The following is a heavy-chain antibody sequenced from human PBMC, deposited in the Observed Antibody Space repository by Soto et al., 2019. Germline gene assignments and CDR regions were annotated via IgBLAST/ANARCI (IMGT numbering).Heavy chain of an antibody. CDR1: GGSISSSSYY. Sequence: QLQLQESGPGLVKPSETLSLTCTVSGGSISSSSYYWGWIRQPPGKGLEWIGSIYYSGSTYYNPSLKSRVTISVDTSKNQSSLKRSSVTAADTAVYYCARQGYCRGGSCYFTYYYYYYRDVWGKGTTVTVSS. J-gene: IGHJ6*03. CDR3: ARQGYCRGGSCYFTYYYYYYRDV. CDR2: IYYSGST. D-gene: IGHD2-15*01. V-gene: IGHV4-39*01.